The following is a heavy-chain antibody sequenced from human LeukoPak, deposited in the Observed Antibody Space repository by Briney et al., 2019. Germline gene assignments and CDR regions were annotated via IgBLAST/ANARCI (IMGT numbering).Heavy chain of an antibody. CDR3: AKDPPSYYDFWSGRIIRWFDP. Sequence: GGSLRLSCVASGFIFSDYYMSWIRQAPGKGLEWVSYITSRGDTTYYADSVKGRFTISRDNSKNTLYLQMNSLRAEDTAVYYCAKDPPSYYDFWSGRIIRWFDPWGQGTLVTVSS. V-gene: IGHV3-11*01. D-gene: IGHD3-3*01. CDR1: GFIFSDYY. J-gene: IGHJ5*02. CDR2: ITSRGDTT.